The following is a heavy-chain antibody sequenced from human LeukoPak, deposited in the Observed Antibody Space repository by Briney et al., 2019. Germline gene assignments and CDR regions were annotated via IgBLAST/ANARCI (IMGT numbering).Heavy chain of an antibody. Sequence: PSETLSLTCTVSGASISSGRYYWGWIRQPPGKGLEWIGSIYYSGSTYYNPSLKSRVTISVDTSKNQFSLILSSVTAADTALYYCARIIVVTSTDYFDSWGQGTLVTVSS. D-gene: IGHD2/OR15-2a*01. V-gene: IGHV4-39*01. J-gene: IGHJ4*01. CDR2: IYYSGST. CDR3: ARIIVVTSTDYFDS. CDR1: GASISSGRYY.